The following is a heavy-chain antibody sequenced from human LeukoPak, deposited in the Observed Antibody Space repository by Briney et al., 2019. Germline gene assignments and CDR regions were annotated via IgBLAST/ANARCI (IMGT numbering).Heavy chain of an antibody. CDR2: IIPIFGTA. D-gene: IGHD3-10*01. CDR3: ARDCYGSGSYYTQ. Sequence: SVKVSCKASVYTFTDYYMHWVRQAPGQGLEGMGGIIPIFGTANYAQKFQGRVTITADESTSTAYMELSSLRSEDTAVYYCARDCYGSGSYYTQWGQGNRVTVSS. CDR1: VYTFTDYY. V-gene: IGHV1-69*13. J-gene: IGHJ4*02.